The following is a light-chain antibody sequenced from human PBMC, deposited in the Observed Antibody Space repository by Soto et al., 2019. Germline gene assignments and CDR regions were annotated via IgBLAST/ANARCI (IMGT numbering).Light chain of an antibody. CDR1: SSDVGGYNY. Sequence: QSALTQPRSVSGSPGQSVTISCTGTSSDVGGYNYVSWYQQHPGKAPKLMIYDVSKRPSGVPDRFSGSKSGNTASLTISGLQAEDEADYYCCSYAGSYTPRNWVFGGGTKVTVL. V-gene: IGLV2-11*01. J-gene: IGLJ3*02. CDR3: CSYAGSYTPRNWV. CDR2: DVS.